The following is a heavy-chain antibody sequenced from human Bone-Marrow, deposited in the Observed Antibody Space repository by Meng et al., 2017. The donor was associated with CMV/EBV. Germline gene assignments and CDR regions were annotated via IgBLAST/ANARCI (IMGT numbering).Heavy chain of an antibody. V-gene: IGHV1-3*01. CDR1: GYTFTAYS. J-gene: IGHJ4*02. D-gene: IGHD3-16*01. CDR2: IDPANGNK. CDR3: ARDWGTAYATNYFDS. Sequence: GYTFTAYSIHWVRQAPGQSLEWMGWIDPANGNKKFPQKFPGRVTITRDTFATTAYIALSSLTSGYTAIYFCARDWGTAYATNYFDSWGQGTLVTVSS.